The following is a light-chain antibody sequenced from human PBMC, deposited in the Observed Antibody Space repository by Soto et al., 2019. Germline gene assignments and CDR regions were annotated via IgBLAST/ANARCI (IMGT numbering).Light chain of an antibody. CDR3: SSYAGRSNV. Sequence: QSALTQPPSASGSPGQSVAISCTGTSSDVGGYNYVSWYQQHPGKAPKLMIYEVNKRPSGVPDRFSGSKSGNTASLTVSGLQAEDEADYYCSSYAGRSNVFGNGTKLTVL. CDR2: EVN. J-gene: IGLJ1*01. CDR1: SSDVGGYNY. V-gene: IGLV2-8*01.